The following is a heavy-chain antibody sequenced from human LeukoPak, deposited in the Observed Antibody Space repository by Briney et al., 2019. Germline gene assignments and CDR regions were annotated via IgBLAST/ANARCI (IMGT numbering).Heavy chain of an antibody. CDR1: GFTFSSDS. V-gene: IGHV3-21*01. Sequence: GGSLRLSCAASGFTFSSDSMSWVRQTPGKGLEWVSSISTNDYIYYADSVKGRFTISRDNAKNSLYLQMNSLRAEDTAVYYCARDLSAFDIWGQGTMVTVSS. CDR3: ARDLSAFDI. CDR2: ISTNDYI. J-gene: IGHJ3*02.